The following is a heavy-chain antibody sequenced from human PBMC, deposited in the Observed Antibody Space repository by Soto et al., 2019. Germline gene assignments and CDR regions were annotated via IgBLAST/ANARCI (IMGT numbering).Heavy chain of an antibody. Sequence: APAKACSKAPGNTFTSYDINWVRQSPRRGLEWMGWINPGNGNTKYSQKFQGRVIIERDTSASTAYMELSSLRSEDTAVYYCARGGYFDSSNYLAYWGLGTLVTVSS. CDR1: GNTFTSYD. CDR2: INPGNGNT. V-gene: IGHV1-3*01. D-gene: IGHD3-22*01. J-gene: IGHJ4*02. CDR3: ARGGYFDSSNYLAY.